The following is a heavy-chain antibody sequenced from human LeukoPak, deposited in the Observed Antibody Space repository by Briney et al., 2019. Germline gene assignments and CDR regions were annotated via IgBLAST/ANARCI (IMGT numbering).Heavy chain of an antibody. CDR1: GYTFTGYY. CDR2: INPNSGGT. J-gene: IGHJ4*02. Sequence: ASVKVSCKASGYTFTGYYMHWVRQAPGQGLEWMGWINPNSGGTNYAQKFQGRVTMTRDTSISTAYMELSRLRSDDTAVYYCARDEMYYYDSSGYYGVDYWGQRTLVTVSS. CDR3: ARDEMYYYDSSGYYGVDY. D-gene: IGHD3-22*01. V-gene: IGHV1-2*02.